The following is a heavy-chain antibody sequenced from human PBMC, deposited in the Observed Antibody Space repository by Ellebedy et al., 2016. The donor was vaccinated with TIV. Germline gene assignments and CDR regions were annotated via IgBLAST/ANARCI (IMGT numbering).Heavy chain of an antibody. Sequence: PGGSLRLSCAASGFTFSSYSMNWVRQAPGKGLEWVSSISSSSSYIYYADSVKGRFTISRDNAKNSLYLQMNSLRAEDTAVFYCARDRRGSYSLDYWGQGTLVTVSS. J-gene: IGHJ4*02. V-gene: IGHV3-21*01. CDR1: GFTFSSYS. D-gene: IGHD1-26*01. CDR3: ARDRRGSYSLDY. CDR2: ISSSSSYI.